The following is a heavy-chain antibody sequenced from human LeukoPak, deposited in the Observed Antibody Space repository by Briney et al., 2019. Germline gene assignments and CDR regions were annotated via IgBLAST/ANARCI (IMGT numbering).Heavy chain of an antibody. V-gene: IGHV3-23*01. CDR2: ISGSGHST. Sequence: GGSLRLSCAASGFTISNYVMTWVRQAPGKGLEWVCVISGSGHSTYHADSVKGRFTISRDNSKNTLYLQMNSLRAEDTAVYYCAKEALNLYYYDSSAYYGNYFDFWGQGTLVTISS. J-gene: IGHJ4*02. CDR3: AKEALNLYYYDSSAYYGNYFDF. CDR1: GFTISNYV. D-gene: IGHD3-22*01.